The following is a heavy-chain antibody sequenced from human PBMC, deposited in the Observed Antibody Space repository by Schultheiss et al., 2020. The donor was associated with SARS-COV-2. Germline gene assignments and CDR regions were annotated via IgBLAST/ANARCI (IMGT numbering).Heavy chain of an antibody. D-gene: IGHD2-2*01. CDR1: GGTFSSYS. Sequence: SVKVSCKASGGTFSSYSISWVRQAPGQGLEWMERIIPILDIANYAQKLQGRVTITADKSTTTAYMELRSLRSDDTAVYYCARGCITCYNDYWGQGSLVTVSS. J-gene: IGHJ4*02. V-gene: IGHV1-69*02. CDR3: ARGCITCYNDY. CDR2: IIPILDIA.